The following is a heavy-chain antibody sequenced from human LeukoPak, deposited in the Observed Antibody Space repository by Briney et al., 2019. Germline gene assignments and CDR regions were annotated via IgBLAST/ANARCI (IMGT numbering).Heavy chain of an antibody. Sequence: GGSLRLSCAASGFTSSSYAMHWVRQAPGKGLEWVAVISYDGSNKYYADSVKGRFTISRDNSKNTLYLQMNSLRAEDTAVYYCARDPSYDSSGSLLIDYWGQGTLVTVSS. J-gene: IGHJ4*02. CDR3: ARDPSYDSSGSLLIDY. CDR1: GFTSSSYA. CDR2: ISYDGSNK. V-gene: IGHV3-30*04. D-gene: IGHD3-22*01.